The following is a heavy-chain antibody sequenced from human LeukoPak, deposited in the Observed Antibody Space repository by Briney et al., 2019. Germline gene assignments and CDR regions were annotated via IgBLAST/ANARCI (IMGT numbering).Heavy chain of an antibody. CDR2: MQSTGNH. CDR3: ARDKRHSYGLYFAH. CDR1: GDSISTYH. D-gene: IGHD5-18*01. Sequence: PSQTLSLTYSVSGDSISTYHWNWIRKPPGKGLEWIAYMQSTGNHESKSSLKSRATMSVDTSRNQVVLNLSSVTAADTAVYYCARDKRHSYGLYFAHWGQGMLVTVST. V-gene: IGHV4-59*01. J-gene: IGHJ4*02.